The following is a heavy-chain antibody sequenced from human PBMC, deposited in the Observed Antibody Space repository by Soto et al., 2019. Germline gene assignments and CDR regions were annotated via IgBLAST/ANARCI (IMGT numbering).Heavy chain of an antibody. CDR3: AKVHWSSGRTPYFDY. D-gene: IGHD6-19*01. CDR2: ISGSGGST. CDR1: GFTFSSYA. J-gene: IGHJ4*02. Sequence: GGSLRLSCAASGFTFSSYAMSWVRQAPGKGLEWVSAISGSGGSTYYADSVKGRFTISRDNSKNTLYLQMNSLRAEDTAVYYCAKVHWSSGRTPYFDYWGQGTLVTVSS. V-gene: IGHV3-23*01.